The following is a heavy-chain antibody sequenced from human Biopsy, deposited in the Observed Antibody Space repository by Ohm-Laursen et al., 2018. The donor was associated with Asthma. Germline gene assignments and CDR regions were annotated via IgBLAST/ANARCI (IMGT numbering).Heavy chain of an antibody. CDR3: VRGSSSWHHGPFHYYYGLDV. V-gene: IGHV4-39*01. CDR2: IYYSGTT. Sequence: SGTLSLTCSLSSGSGGYIRSGNYYWGWIRQPPVKGLAWIGSIYYSGTTYYNPSLESRVTVSANTSKNQFSLKLTYATAADTAVYYCVRGSSSWHHGPFHYYYGLDVWGQGTTATVSS. CDR1: SGSGGYIRSGNYY. J-gene: IGHJ6*02. D-gene: IGHD6-13*01.